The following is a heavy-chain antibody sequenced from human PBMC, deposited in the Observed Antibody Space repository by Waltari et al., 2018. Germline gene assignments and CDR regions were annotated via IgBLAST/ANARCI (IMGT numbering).Heavy chain of an antibody. V-gene: IGHV4-59*01. CDR1: GGSISGFY. CDR2: IYYTGST. D-gene: IGHD2-21*02. CDR3: ARGGGGDWEWFDP. Sequence: QVQLQESGPSLLKPSETLSLICTVSGGSISGFYWSWVRQPPGKGLDRIGYIYYTGSTNFNPSLKSRVTMSVDTSKKQFSLKLSSVTAVDTAFYYCARGGGGDWEWFDPWGQGTLVTVSS. J-gene: IGHJ5*02.